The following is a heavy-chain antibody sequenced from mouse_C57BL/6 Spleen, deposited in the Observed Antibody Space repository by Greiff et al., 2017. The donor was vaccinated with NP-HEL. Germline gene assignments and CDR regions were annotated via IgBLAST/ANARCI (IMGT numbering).Heavy chain of an antibody. CDR1: GYAFSSSW. Sequence: VQLQQSGPELVKPGASVKISCKASGYAFSSSWMNWVKQRPGKGLEWIGRIYPGDGDTNYNGKFKGKATLTADKSSSTAYMQLSSLTSEDSAVYFCANGLAWFAYWGQGTLVTVSA. V-gene: IGHV1-82*01. CDR2: IYPGDGDT. D-gene: IGHD1-1*02. J-gene: IGHJ3*01. CDR3: ANGLAWFAY.